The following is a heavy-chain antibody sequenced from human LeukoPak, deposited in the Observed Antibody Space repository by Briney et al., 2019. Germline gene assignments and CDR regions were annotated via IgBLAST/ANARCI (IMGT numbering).Heavy chain of an antibody. D-gene: IGHD5-24*01. CDR3: ARSGSDTRAVDV. V-gene: IGHV3-23*01. Sequence: GGSLRLSCAASGFTFSNYAMSWVRQAPGKGLEWVSAITGGAGSTYYADSVKGRFTISRDNSKNTLYLQMNSLRAEDTAVYYCARSGSDTRAVDVWGKGTTDTVPT. J-gene: IGHJ6*04. CDR1: GFTFSNYA. CDR2: ITGGAGST.